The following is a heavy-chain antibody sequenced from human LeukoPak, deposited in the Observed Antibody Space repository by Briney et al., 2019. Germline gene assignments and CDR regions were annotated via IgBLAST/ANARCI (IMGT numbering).Heavy chain of an antibody. D-gene: IGHD6-6*01. J-gene: IGHJ4*02. CDR1: GFTFDNYA. CDR2: ISWNSGTI. Sequence: GGSLRLSCAASGFTFDNYAMNWVRQVPGKGLEWISLISWNSGTIGYADSVKGRFTISRDNAKNSLYLQMDSLRAEDAAVYYCARTSGESTAALRAPFDYWGQGTLATVSS. CDR3: ARTSGESTAALRAPFDY. V-gene: IGHV3-9*01.